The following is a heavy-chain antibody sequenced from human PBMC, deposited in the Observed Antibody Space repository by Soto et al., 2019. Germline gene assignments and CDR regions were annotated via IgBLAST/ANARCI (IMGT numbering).Heavy chain of an antibody. CDR2: IIPIFGTA. D-gene: IGHD3-10*01. Sequence: QVQLVQSGAEVKKPGSSVKVSCKASGGTFSSYAISWVRQAPGQGLEWMGGIIPIFGTANYAQKFQGRVTITADESTSTAYMELSSLRSEDTAVYYCARDSGSPTYYYGSGYGLVGRAFDYWGQGTLVTVSS. CDR3: ARDSGSPTYYYGSGYGLVGRAFDY. J-gene: IGHJ4*02. V-gene: IGHV1-69*01. CDR1: GGTFSSYA.